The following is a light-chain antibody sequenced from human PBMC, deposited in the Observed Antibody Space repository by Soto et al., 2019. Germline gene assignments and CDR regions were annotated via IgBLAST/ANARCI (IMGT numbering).Light chain of an antibody. V-gene: IGKV1-12*01. CDR2: AAS. CDR3: QQANSCPLT. Sequence: SHSPALVSASEGDRVTITCRASHGIRSWLSWYQQKPGQAPKLLIYAASRLQSGVPARFSGSGSGTDFTLTISSLQSEDFASYYCQQANSCPLTFGHGTRLEI. CDR1: HGIRSW. J-gene: IGKJ5*01.